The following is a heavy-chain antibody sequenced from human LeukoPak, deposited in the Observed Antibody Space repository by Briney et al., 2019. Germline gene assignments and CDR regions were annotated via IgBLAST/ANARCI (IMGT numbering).Heavy chain of an antibody. CDR2: INAGNGNT. CDR3: ARVGYYDSSGPAKY. J-gene: IGHJ4*02. D-gene: IGHD3-22*01. CDR1: GYTFTSYA. V-gene: IGHV1-3*01. Sequence: ASVKVSCKASGYTFTSYAMHWVRQAPGQRLEWMGWINAGNGNTKYSQEFQGRVTITRDTSASTAYMELSSLRSDDTAVYYCARVGYYDSSGPAKYWGQGTLVTVSS.